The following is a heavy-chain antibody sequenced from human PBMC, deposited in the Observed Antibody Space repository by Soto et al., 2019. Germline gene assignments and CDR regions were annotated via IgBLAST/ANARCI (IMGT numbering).Heavy chain of an antibody. Sequence: GASVKVSCKAFGYTFTSYGISWVRQAPGQGLKWMGWISAYNGNTNYAQKLQGRVTMTTDTSTSTAYMVLRSFRSDDTVLDYCARNEQQLLYDAFDLWGQGTMVTVSS. CDR2: ISAYNGNT. V-gene: IGHV1-18*01. J-gene: IGHJ3*01. CDR3: ARNEQQLLYDAFDL. CDR1: GYTFTSYG. D-gene: IGHD6-13*01.